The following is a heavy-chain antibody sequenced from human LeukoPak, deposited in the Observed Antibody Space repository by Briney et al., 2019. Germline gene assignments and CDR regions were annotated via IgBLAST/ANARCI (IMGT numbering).Heavy chain of an antibody. Sequence: GGSLRLSCAASGFTFSSYGMHWVRQAPGKGLEWVAVISYDGSNKYYADSVKGRFTISRDNSKNTLYLQMNNLRAEDTAVYYCNRVPDVWGQGTTVTVSS. D-gene: IGHD1-14*01. V-gene: IGHV3-30*03. CDR3: NRVPDV. CDR2: ISYDGSNK. CDR1: GFTFSSYG. J-gene: IGHJ6*02.